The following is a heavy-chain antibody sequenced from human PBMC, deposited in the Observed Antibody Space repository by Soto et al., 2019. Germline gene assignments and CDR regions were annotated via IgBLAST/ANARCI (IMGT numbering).Heavy chain of an antibody. J-gene: IGHJ4*02. CDR2: IKSKTDGGTT. Sequence: EVQLVESGGGLVKPGESLTLSCAASGFTFSNAWMSWVRQAPGKGLEWVGRIKSKTDGGTTDYAAPVKGRFTISRDDSKNTLYLQMNSLKTEDTAVYYCIKAPIWNQPRFDCWGQGTLVTVSS. D-gene: IGHD1-1*01. V-gene: IGHV3-15*01. CDR1: GFTFSNAW. CDR3: IKAPIWNQPRFDC.